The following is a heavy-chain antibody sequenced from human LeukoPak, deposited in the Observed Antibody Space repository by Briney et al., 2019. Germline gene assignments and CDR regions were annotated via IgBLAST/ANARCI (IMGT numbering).Heavy chain of an antibody. CDR2: IYYSGST. D-gene: IGHD3-10*01. V-gene: IGHV4-59*01. CDR3: ARAPYGSGSYYYFDY. J-gene: IGHJ4*02. CDR1: GGSISSYY. Sequence: SETLSLTCTVSGGSISSYYWSWIRQPPGKGLEWIGYIYYSGSTNYNPSLKSRVTISVDTSKNQFSLKLSSVTAADTAVYYCARAPYGSGSYYYFDYWGQGTLVTVSS.